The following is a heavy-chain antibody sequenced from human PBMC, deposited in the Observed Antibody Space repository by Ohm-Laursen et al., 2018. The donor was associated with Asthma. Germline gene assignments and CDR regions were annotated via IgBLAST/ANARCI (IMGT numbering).Heavy chain of an antibody. V-gene: IGHV3-23*01. CDR3: AKDQQRLVNGDFDS. CDR2: ISGNSDSS. CDR1: GFIFSNFA. J-gene: IGHJ4*02. D-gene: IGHD6-13*01. Sequence: SLRLSCTASGFIFSNFAMSWVRQAPGKGLEWVSAISGNSDSSYYADSVKGRFTISRDNSNNTLYPQIKSLRAEDTALYYCAKDQQRLVNGDFDSWGQGTLVTVSS.